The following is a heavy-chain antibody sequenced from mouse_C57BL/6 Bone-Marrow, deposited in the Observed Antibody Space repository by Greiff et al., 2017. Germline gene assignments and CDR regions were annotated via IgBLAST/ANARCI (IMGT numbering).Heavy chain of an antibody. J-gene: IGHJ4*01. D-gene: IGHD5-5*01. V-gene: IGHV2-6*01. CDR2: IWGVGST. Sequence: QVQLQQSGPGLVAPSQSLSITCTVSGFSLTSYGVDWVRQSSGKGLEWLGVIWGVGSTNYNSALKSRLSISKDNSKSQVFLKMNSLQTEDTAMYYCARIYLYAMDYWGQGTSVTVSS. CDR1: GFSLTSYG. CDR3: ARIYLYAMDY.